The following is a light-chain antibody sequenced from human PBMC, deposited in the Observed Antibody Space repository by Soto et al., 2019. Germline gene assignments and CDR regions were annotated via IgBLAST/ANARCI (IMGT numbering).Light chain of an antibody. CDR1: QSVSSN. Sequence: EIVMTQSPATLSVSPGERATLSCRASQSVSSNLAWYQQKPGQAPRLLIYGASTRATGIPARFSGSGSGTEFTLTISSLQSEDFAVYYWQQYSGGLYTFGQGTKLEIK. CDR3: QQYSGGLYT. CDR2: GAS. V-gene: IGKV3-15*01. J-gene: IGKJ2*01.